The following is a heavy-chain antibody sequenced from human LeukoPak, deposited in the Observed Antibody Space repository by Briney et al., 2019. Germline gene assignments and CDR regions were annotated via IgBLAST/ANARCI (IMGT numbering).Heavy chain of an antibody. CDR3: ARSPPHLDYGGNSGFHTPLED. J-gene: IGHJ4*02. CDR1: GYTFTSYG. CDR2: ISAYDGNT. Sequence: ASVKVSCTASGYTFTSYGISWVRQAPGQGLEWMGWISAYDGNTNYAQKLQGRVTMTTDTPTSTAYMELRSLRSDDTAVYYCARSPPHLDYGGNSGFHTPLEDWGQGTLVTVSS. D-gene: IGHD4-23*01. V-gene: IGHV1-18*01.